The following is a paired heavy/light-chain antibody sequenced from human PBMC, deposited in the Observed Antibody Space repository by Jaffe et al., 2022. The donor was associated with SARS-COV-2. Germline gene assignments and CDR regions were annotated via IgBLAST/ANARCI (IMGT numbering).Light chain of an antibody. Sequence: QSALTQPASVSGSPGQSITISCTGTNNDIGGYNYVSWYQQHPGKAPKVLLYEVSNRRAGVSNRFSGSKSGNTASLTISGLRTEDEAVYYCSSYIINGTLFGGGTKVTVL. CDR3: SSYIINGTL. CDR1: NNDIGGYNY. V-gene: IGLV2-14*01. J-gene: IGLJ2*01. CDR2: EVS.
Heavy chain of an antibody. V-gene: IGHV3-48*03. J-gene: IGHJ5*02. Sequence: ESQVMESGGGLVQPGGSLRLSCATSGFTFRNYEMNWVRQAPGRGLEWVSHIGTDAQITYYADSVKGRFTISRDNARNSLYLNMTSLRAEDTAVYYCARDRGFRDSNWFDPWGQGTLVTVSS. CDR1: GFTFRNYE. D-gene: IGHD2-21*02. CDR2: IGTDAQIT. CDR3: ARDRGFRDSNWFDP.